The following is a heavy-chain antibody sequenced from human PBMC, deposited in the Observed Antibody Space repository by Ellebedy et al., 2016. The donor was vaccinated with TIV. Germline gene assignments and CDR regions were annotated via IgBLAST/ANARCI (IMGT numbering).Heavy chain of an antibody. J-gene: IGHJ4*02. V-gene: IGHV3-21*01. Sequence: GESLKISCAASGFTFSRYGMNWVRQAPGKGLEWVSSISSSSSYKYYADSVKGRFTISRDNSKNTLYLQMNSLRAEDTAVYYCAREELGYCSGGSCYPLTNPPDYWGQGTLVTVSS. CDR1: GFTFSRYG. CDR3: AREELGYCSGGSCYPLTNPPDY. D-gene: IGHD2-15*01. CDR2: ISSSSSYK.